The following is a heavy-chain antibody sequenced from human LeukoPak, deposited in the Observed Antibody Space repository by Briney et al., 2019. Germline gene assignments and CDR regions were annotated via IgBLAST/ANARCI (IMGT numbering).Heavy chain of an antibody. CDR3: ARDLPDYGDYVPFDY. J-gene: IGHJ4*02. V-gene: IGHV3-48*03. Sequence: GGSLRLSCAASGFTFSSYAMSWVRQAPGKGLEWVSAISSSGSTIYYADSVKGRFTISRDNAKNSLYLQMNSLRAEDTAVYYCARDLPDYGDYVPFDYWGQGTLVTVSS. CDR2: ISSSGSTI. D-gene: IGHD4-17*01. CDR1: GFTFSSYA.